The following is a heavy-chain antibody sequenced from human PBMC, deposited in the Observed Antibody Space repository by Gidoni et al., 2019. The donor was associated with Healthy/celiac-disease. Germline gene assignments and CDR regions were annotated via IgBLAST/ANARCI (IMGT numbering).Heavy chain of an antibody. CDR1: GGSISSSSYY. CDR2: IYYSGST. V-gene: IGHV4-39*01. J-gene: IGHJ4*02. CDR3: ARKRPAPYYFDY. D-gene: IGHD6-6*01. Sequence: QLQLQESGPGLVKPSETLSLACTVSGGSISSSSYYWGWIRQPPGKVLEWIGSIYYSGSTYYNPSLKSRVTRSVDTSKNQFSLKLSSVTAADTAVYYCARKRPAPYYFDYWGQGTLVTVSS.